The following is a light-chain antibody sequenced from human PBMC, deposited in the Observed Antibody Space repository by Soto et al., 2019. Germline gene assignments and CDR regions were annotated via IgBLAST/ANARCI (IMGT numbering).Light chain of an antibody. CDR1: QSIDGW. CDR2: RAS. J-gene: IGKJ2*01. CDR3: QQYNSYPKT. Sequence: DVQMTQSPSTLSASIGDTVTITCRASQSIDGWLAWYQQKPGRPPKLLIYRASILENGVPSRFSGRGPGTEFTLTISGLRPDDLGTYFCQQYNSYPKTFGEGTKLDI. V-gene: IGKV1-5*03.